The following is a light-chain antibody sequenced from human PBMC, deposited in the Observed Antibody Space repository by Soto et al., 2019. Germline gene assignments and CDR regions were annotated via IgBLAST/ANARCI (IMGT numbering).Light chain of an antibody. V-gene: IGLV2-23*01. Sequence: QSALTQPASVSGSPGQSITISCTGTSSDVGSYNLVSWYQQHPGKAPKVMIYEGSKRPSGVSNRFSGSKSGNTASRTIAGLQAEDEADYYCCSYAGSSTVVFGGGTQLTVL. CDR3: CSYAGSSTVV. CDR1: SSDVGSYNL. J-gene: IGLJ2*01. CDR2: EGS.